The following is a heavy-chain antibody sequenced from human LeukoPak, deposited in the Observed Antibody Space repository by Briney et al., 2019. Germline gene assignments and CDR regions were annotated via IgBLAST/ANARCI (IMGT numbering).Heavy chain of an antibody. CDR2: ISYDGSNK. CDR3: ARVRGITIFGVVISYYYYGMDV. CDR1: VFTFSSYA. D-gene: IGHD3-3*01. V-gene: IGHV3-30-3*01. Sequence: GRSLRLSCAASVFTFSSYAMHWVRQAPGKGLEWVAVISYDGSNKYYADSVKGRFTVSRDNSKNTLYLQMNSLRAEDTAVYYCARVRGITIFGVVISYYYYGMDVWGQGTTVTVSS. J-gene: IGHJ6*02.